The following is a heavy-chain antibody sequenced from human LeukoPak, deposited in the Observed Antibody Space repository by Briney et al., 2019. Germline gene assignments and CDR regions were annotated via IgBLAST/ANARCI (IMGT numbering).Heavy chain of an antibody. Sequence: TSETLSLTCTVSGGSISSYYWSWIRQPPGKGLEWIGYIYYSGSTNYNPSLKSRVTISVDTSKNQFSLKLSPVTAADTAVYYCARGPGYNWKAHYYYYGMDVWGKGTTVTVSS. J-gene: IGHJ6*04. V-gene: IGHV4-59*01. CDR3: ARGPGYNWKAHYYYYGMDV. CDR1: GGSISSYY. CDR2: IYYSGST. D-gene: IGHD1-1*01.